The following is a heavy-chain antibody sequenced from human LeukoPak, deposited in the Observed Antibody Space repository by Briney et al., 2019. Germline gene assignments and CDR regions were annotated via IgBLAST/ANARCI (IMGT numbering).Heavy chain of an antibody. CDR1: GYTFTGYY. CDR2: INPNSGGT. V-gene: IGHV1-2*02. J-gene: IGHJ6*02. CDR3: ASAAGIQLWLRDYYYGIHV. Sequence: ASVKVSCKASGYTFTGYYMHWVRQAPGQGLEWMGWINPNSGGTNYAKKFQGRVTIPMETSISTANMELNRLRSDDTAVYYFASAAGIQLWLRDYYYGIHVWGQGTTVTVSS. D-gene: IGHD5-18*01.